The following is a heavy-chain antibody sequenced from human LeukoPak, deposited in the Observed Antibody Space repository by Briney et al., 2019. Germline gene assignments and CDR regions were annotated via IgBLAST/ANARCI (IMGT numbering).Heavy chain of an antibody. CDR3: AKDPSMYDGDYIIR. J-gene: IGHJ4*02. CDR1: GFTFSSYS. Sequence: GGSLRLSCAASGFTFSSYSMSWVRQAPGKGLEWVSGFSVSDKTTYYADSVKGRFIISRDNSENTPYLQIKSLRAEDTAVYYCAKDPSMYDGDYIIRWGQGTLVIVSS. CDR2: FSVSDKTT. V-gene: IGHV3-23*01. D-gene: IGHD4-17*01.